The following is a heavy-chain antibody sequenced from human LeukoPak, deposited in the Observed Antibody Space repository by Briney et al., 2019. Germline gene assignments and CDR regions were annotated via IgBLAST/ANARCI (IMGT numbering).Heavy chain of an antibody. CDR1: GGSISSYY. CDR3: ARTRYCSSTTCYYFDY. J-gene: IGHJ4*02. V-gene: IGHV4-59*08. Sequence: KSSETLSLTCTVSGGSISSYYWSWIRQPPGKGLEWIGYIYYSGSTNYNPSLKSRVTISVDTSKNQFSLKLSSVTAADTAVCYCARTRYCSSTTCYYFDYWGQGTLVTVSS. CDR2: IYYSGST. D-gene: IGHD2-2*01.